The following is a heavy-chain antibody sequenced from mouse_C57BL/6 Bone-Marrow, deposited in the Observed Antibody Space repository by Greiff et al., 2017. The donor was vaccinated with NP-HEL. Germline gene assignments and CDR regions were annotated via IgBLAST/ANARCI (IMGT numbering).Heavy chain of an antibody. V-gene: IGHV5-4*01. D-gene: IGHD4-1*01. CDR1: GFTFSSYA. Sequence: EVQVVESGGGLVKPGGSLKLSCAASGFTFSSYAMSWVRQTPEKRLEWVATISDGGSYTYYPDNVKGRFTISRDNAKNNLYLQMSHLKSEDTAMYYCARWDEEVYYYAMDYWGKGTSVTVSS. J-gene: IGHJ4*01. CDR2: ISDGGSYT. CDR3: ARWDEEVYYYAMDY.